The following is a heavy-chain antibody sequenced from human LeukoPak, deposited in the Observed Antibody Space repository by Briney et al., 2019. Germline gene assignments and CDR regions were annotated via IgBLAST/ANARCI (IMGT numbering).Heavy chain of an antibody. CDR3: ARVPYYYDSSSEGDY. Sequence: PSQTLSLTCTVSGGSISSGGYYWTWIRQHPGKGLEWIGNIYYSGTTYYNPSLKSRFAISVDTSKNQFSLKLSSVTAADTAVYYCARVPYYYDSSSEGDYWGQGTLVTVSS. CDR2: IYYSGTT. J-gene: IGHJ4*02. D-gene: IGHD3-22*01. CDR1: GGSISSGGYY. V-gene: IGHV4-31*03.